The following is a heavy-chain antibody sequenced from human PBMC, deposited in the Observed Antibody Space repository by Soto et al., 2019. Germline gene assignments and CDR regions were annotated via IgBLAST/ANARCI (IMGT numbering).Heavy chain of an antibody. CDR3: TTERHYYDSSGYYGFFGY. CDR1: GFTFSSYA. D-gene: IGHD3-22*01. V-gene: IGHV3-30-3*01. J-gene: IGHJ4*02. Sequence: GGSLRLSCAASGFTFSSYAMHWVRQAPGKGLEWVALISYDGSDKDYADSVKGRFTISRDNSRNTLFLQMNSLRAEDTTVYYCTTERHYYDSSGYYGFFGYWGQGTLVTVS. CDR2: ISYDGSDK.